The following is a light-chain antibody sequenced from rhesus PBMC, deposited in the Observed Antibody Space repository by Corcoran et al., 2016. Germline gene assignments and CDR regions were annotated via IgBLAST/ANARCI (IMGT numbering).Light chain of an antibody. CDR3: PKYSSSPPT. V-gene: IGKV3-53*01. J-gene: IGKJ1*01. Sequence: QVILTQSPATLSLSPGERATPSCRASQSVSRSLAWYQQKPGQAPRFLICGASTRAPDIPHRFSGGGSGTDFAPPFSSLEPDDLAVYYCPKYSSSPPTFGQGTKVAIK. CDR1: QSVSRS. CDR2: GAS.